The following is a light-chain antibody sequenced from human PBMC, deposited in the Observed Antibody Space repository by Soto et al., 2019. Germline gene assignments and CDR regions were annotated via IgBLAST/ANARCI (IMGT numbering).Light chain of an antibody. Sequence: IGLTQSPGTLSFSPGERATLSCGASQSVTNNFLAWYQQKPGQAPRLLIYGASSRATGVPDRFSGSGSGTDFTLTISRLEPGDFAVYYCQQYGTPLFTFGPGTKVDIK. J-gene: IGKJ3*01. CDR3: QQYGTPLFT. CDR2: GAS. CDR1: QSVTNNF. V-gene: IGKV3-20*01.